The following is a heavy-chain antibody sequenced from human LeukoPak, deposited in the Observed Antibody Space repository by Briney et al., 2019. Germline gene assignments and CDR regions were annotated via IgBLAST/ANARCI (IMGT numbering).Heavy chain of an antibody. J-gene: IGHJ1*01. CDR1: GYTFTSYG. Sequence: ASVKVSCKASGYTFTSYGISWVRQAPGQRLEWMGWINAGNGNTKYSQKFQGRVTITRDTSTTTAYMELSSLRSEDTAVYYCARDYDSSGYHEFFQYWGQGTLVTVSS. V-gene: IGHV1-3*01. D-gene: IGHD3-22*01. CDR3: ARDYDSSGYHEFFQY. CDR2: INAGNGNT.